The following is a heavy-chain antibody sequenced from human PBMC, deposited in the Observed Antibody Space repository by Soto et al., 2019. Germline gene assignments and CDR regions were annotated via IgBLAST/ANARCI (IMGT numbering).Heavy chain of an antibody. CDR1: GDSVSSNSAA. J-gene: IGHJ4*02. Sequence: SQTLSLPCAISGDSVSSNSAAWNWIRQSPSRGLEWLGRTYYRSKWYNDYAVSVKSRITINPDTSKNQFSLQLNSVTPEDTAVYYCAREDFRSSSGYSYYFDYWGQGTLVTVSS. CDR2: TYYRSKWYN. CDR3: AREDFRSSSGYSYYFDY. D-gene: IGHD3-22*01. V-gene: IGHV6-1*01.